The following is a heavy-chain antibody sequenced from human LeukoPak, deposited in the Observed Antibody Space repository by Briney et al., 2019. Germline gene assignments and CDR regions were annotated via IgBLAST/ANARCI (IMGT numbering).Heavy chain of an antibody. CDR3: ARKLPEGFDY. CDR1: GFTFSSYE. J-gene: IGHJ4*02. Sequence: GGSLRLSCAASGFTFSSYEMNWVRQPPGKGLEWVSYISSSGSTIYYADSVKGRFTISRDNAKNSLYLQMNSLRAEDTAVYYCARKLPEGFDYWGQGTLVTVSS. V-gene: IGHV3-48*03. D-gene: IGHD3-10*01. CDR2: ISSSGSTI.